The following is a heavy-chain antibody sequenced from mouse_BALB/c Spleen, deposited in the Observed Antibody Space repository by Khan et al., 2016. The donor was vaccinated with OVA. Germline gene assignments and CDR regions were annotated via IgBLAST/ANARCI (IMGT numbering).Heavy chain of an antibody. CDR2: ISYSGST. V-gene: IGHV3-2*02. Sequence: EVQLQESGPGLVKPSQSLSLTCTVTGYSITNNYAWNWIRQLPGNKLEWMGYISYSGSTNYNPSLKSRISITRDTSKNQFFLQLNSVTTEDTATYYCARGNYYGYYFDYWGQGTTLTVSS. CDR1: GYSITNNYA. CDR3: ARGNYYGYYFDY. D-gene: IGHD1-1*01. J-gene: IGHJ2*01.